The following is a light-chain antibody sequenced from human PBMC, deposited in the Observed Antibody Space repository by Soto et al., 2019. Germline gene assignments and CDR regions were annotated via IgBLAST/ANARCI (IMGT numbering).Light chain of an antibody. Sequence: QSALTQPACVSGSPGQSITISCTGTSSDVGGYNSVSWYQHHPGKAPKLMIYDVNNRPSGVSNRFSGSKSGNTASLTISGLQAEDEADYYCSSFTSASTRVFGGGTKLTVL. CDR2: DVN. V-gene: IGLV2-14*01. CDR1: SSDVGGYNS. J-gene: IGLJ3*02. CDR3: SSFTSASTRV.